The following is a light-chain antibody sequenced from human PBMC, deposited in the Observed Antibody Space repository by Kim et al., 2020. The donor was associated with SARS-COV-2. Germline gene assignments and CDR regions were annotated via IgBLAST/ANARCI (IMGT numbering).Light chain of an antibody. J-gene: IGKJ3*01. CDR2: WAS. V-gene: IGKV4-1*01. CDR1: QTISTS. CDR3: QQFYSPPPT. Sequence: VSLGERATIKGKSSQTISTSLAWYQQRPGQPPNLLITWASTRESGVPDRFSGSGSGTDFTLTISSLQAEDVAVYYCQQFYSPPPTFGPGTKVDIK.